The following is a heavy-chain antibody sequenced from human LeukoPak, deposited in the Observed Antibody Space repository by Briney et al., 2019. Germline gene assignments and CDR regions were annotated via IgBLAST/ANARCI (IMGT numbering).Heavy chain of an antibody. J-gene: IGHJ3*02. V-gene: IGHV1-8*03. CDR3: ARLHDYSDAFYI. D-gene: IGHD4-11*01. CDR2: MNPNSGNT. CDR1: GYTFTSYD. Sequence: ASVKVSCKASGYTFTSYDINWVRQATGQGLEWMGWMNPNSGNTGYAQKFQGRVTITRNTSISTAYMELSSLRSEDTAVYYCARLHDYSDAFYIWGQGTMVTASS.